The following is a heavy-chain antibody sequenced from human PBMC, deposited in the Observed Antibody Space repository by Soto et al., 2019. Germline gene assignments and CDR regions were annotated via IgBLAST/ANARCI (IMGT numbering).Heavy chain of an antibody. J-gene: IGHJ5*02. V-gene: IGHV2-5*02. CDR2: TFWDDDK. D-gene: IGHD5-18*01. CDR3: VYRRPATATWFDP. Sequence: SGPTLVNPTQTLTLTCTFPGFSLNTIGVGVGWIRQPPGKALEWLALTFWDDDKRYSPSLKTRLSITKDTSKNQVFLTMTNMDPVDTGTYYCVYRRPATATWFDPWGQGILVTVSS. CDR1: GFSLNTIGVG.